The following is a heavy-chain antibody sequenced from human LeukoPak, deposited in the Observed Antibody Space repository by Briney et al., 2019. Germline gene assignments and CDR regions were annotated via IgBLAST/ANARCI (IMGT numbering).Heavy chain of an antibody. CDR1: GYTFTGYY. CDR3: ARVRFWDIVVVPAALAFDY. V-gene: IGHV1-2*02. Sequence: ASVKVSCKASGYTFTGYYMHWVRQAPGQGLEWMGWINPNSGGTNYAQKFQGRVTMTRDTSISTAYMELSRLRSDDTAVYYCARVRFWDIVVVPAALAFDYWGQGTLVTVSS. J-gene: IGHJ4*02. D-gene: IGHD2-2*01. CDR2: INPNSGGT.